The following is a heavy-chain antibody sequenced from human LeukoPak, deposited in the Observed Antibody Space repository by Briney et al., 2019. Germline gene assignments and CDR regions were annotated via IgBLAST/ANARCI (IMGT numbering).Heavy chain of an antibody. Sequence: GGSLRLSCAASGFTFSTYNMNWVRHAPGKGLEWVSSISSSSNYIYYADSVKGRFTISRDNAKNSLYLQMNSLRVEDTDVYYCARDVGASAPDAFDIWGQGTMVTVSS. CDR3: ARDVGASAPDAFDI. V-gene: IGHV3-21*01. CDR2: ISSSSNYI. CDR1: GFTFSTYN. D-gene: IGHD1-26*01. J-gene: IGHJ3*02.